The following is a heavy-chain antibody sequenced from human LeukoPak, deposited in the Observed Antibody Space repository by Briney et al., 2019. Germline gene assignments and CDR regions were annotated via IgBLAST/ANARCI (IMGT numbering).Heavy chain of an antibody. CDR3: ARDWDAMNNCFDP. D-gene: IGHD1-26*01. Sequence: ASVKVSCKASGYTFTNYGISWVRQAPGQGLEWMGWISTNSDIRTYAQTLQGRFTMTTDPATTTAYMELNNLTFADPAVYYCARDWDAMNNCFDPWGQGTPVTVSS. CDR1: GYTFTNYG. V-gene: IGHV1-18*01. J-gene: IGHJ5*02. CDR2: ISTNSDIR.